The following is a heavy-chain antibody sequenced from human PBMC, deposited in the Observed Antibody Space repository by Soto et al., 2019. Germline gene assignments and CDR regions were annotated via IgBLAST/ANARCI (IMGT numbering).Heavy chain of an antibody. J-gene: IGHJ5*02. CDR2: INHSGST. CDR3: AAEIPVMTTVTTRWFDP. CDR1: GGSFSGYY. D-gene: IGHD4-17*01. V-gene: IGHV4-34*01. Sequence: SETLSLTCAVYGGSFSGYYWSWIRQPPGKGLEWIGEINHSGSTNYNPSLKSRVTISVDTSKNQFSLKLSSVTAADTAVYYCAAEIPVMTTVTTRWFDPWGQGTLVTVSS.